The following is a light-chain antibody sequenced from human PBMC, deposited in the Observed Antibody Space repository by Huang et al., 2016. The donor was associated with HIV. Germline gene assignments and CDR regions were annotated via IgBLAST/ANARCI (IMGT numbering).Light chain of an antibody. CDR3: MQALQTPFT. J-gene: IGKJ3*01. Sequence: DIVMTQSPLSLPVSPGEPASIPCRSNQSLLHSNGYNYLDWYLQKPGQSPQLVIYLGSNRASGVPDRFSGSGSGTDFTLSITRVEAEDVGVYYCMQALQTPFTFGPGTKVDIK. V-gene: IGKV2-28*01. CDR1: QSLLHSNGYNY. CDR2: LGS.